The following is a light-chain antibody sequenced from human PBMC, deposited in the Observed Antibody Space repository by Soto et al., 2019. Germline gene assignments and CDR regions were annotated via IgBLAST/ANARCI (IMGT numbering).Light chain of an antibody. CDR3: AAWDDSLSGVV. Sequence: QSVLTQPPSASGTPGQRVTISWSGSSSNIGSNYVYWYQQLPGTAPKLLIYRNNQRPSGVPDRFSGSKSGTSASLAISGLRSEDEADYYCAAWDDSLSGVVFGGWTKLTVL. CDR2: RNN. J-gene: IGLJ2*01. V-gene: IGLV1-47*01. CDR1: SSNIGSNY.